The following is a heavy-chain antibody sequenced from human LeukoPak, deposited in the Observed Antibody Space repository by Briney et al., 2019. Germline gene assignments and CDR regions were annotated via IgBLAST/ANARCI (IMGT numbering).Heavy chain of an antibody. CDR1: GGSTSSSSYY. J-gene: IGHJ4*02. D-gene: IGHD4-11*01. V-gene: IGHV4-39*01. CDR2: IYYSGST. Sequence: SETLSLTCTVSGGSTSSSSYYWGWIRQPPGKGLEWIGGIYYSGSTYYNSSLKSRVTISVDTSRNQFSLKLNSVTAADTAVYYCASQGWYSNYYFDNWGQGTLVTVSS. CDR3: ASQGWYSNYYFDN.